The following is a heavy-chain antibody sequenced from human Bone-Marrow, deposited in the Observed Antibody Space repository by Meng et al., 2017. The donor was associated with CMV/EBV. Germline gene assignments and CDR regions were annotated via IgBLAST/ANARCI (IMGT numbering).Heavy chain of an antibody. V-gene: IGHV3-23*03. CDR3: AKDVQRGGDFYYYGMDV. D-gene: IGHD1-1*01. Sequence: GESLKISCAASGFTFSSYAMSWVRQAPGKGLEWVSVIYSGGSSTYYADSVKGRFTISRDNSKNTLYLQMNNLRAEDTALYYCAKDVQRGGDFYYYGMDVWGQGTTVTVSS. CDR2: IYSGGSST. J-gene: IGHJ6*02. CDR1: GFTFSSYA.